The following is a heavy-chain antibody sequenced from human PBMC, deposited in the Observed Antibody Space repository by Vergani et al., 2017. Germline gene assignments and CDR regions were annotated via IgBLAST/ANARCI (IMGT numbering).Heavy chain of an antibody. CDR2: IYGSGNS. D-gene: IGHD3-16*01. CDR3: TGGETRTDWLDP. J-gene: IGHJ5*02. V-gene: IGHV4-61*02. Sequence: QVQLQESGPGLLKPSQTPSLTCSVPGVSVSSTAFYWNWVRRPAGKGLEWIGRIYGSGNSNYNPPLETRVTISRDTSKNQFSLKVHSVTAADTAVYYCTGGETRTDWLDPWGQGTQVIVSS. CDR1: GVSVSSTAFY.